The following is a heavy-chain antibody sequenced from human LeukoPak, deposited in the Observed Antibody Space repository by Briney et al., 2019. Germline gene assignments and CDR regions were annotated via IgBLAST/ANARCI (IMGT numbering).Heavy chain of an antibody. CDR1: GFTFSSYE. D-gene: IGHD3-9*01. CDR3: ARDSRNYDILTGPDY. CDR2: ISSSGSTI. V-gene: IGHV3-48*03. J-gene: IGHJ4*02. Sequence: PGGSLRLSCAASGFTFSSYEMNWVRQAPGKGLEWVSYISSSGSTIYYADSVKGRFTIYRDNAKNSLYLQMNSLRAEDTAVYYCARDSRNYDILTGPDYWGQGTLVTVSS.